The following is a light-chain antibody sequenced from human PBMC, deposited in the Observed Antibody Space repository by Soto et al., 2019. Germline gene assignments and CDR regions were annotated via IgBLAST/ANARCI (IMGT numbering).Light chain of an antibody. V-gene: IGKV1-5*03. CDR1: QSISTW. CDR2: KAS. J-gene: IGKJ2*01. CDR3: QQYDSYPYT. Sequence: DIQMTQSPSTLSASVGDRVTITCRASQSISTWLAWYQQKPGKAPKVLIYKASSLETGVPPRFSGSGSGTEFTLTISSLQPGDFATYYCQQYDSYPYTFGQGTKWEIK.